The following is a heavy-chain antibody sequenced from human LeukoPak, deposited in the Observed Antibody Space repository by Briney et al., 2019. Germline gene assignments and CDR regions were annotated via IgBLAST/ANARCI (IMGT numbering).Heavy chain of an antibody. D-gene: IGHD5-24*01. CDR2: IIPIFGTA. V-gene: IGHV1-69*13. CDR1: GGTFSSYA. J-gene: IGHJ6*03. Sequence: SVKVSCKASGGTFSSYAISWVRQAPGQGLEWMGGIIPIFGTANYAQKFQGRVTITADESTSTAYMELSSLRSEDTAVYYCARGRGHGYNYYYSYYMDVWGKGTTATVSS. CDR3: ARGRGHGYNYYYSYYMDV.